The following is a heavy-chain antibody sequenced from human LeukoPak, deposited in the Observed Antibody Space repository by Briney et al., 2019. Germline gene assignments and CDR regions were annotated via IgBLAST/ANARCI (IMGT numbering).Heavy chain of an antibody. CDR1: GYTFTGYY. J-gene: IGHJ6*03. Sequence: ASVKVSCKASGYTFTGYYMHWVRHAPGQGLEWMGWINPNSGGTNYAQKFQGRVTMTRDTSISTAYMELSRLRSDDTAVYYCANLSGDYYDSSGYFYYYYMDVWGKGTTVTVSS. V-gene: IGHV1-2*02. CDR2: INPNSGGT. D-gene: IGHD3-22*01. CDR3: ANLSGDYYDSSGYFYYYYMDV.